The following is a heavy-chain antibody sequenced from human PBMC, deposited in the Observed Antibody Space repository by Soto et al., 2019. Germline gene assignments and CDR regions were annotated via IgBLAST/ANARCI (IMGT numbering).Heavy chain of an antibody. CDR2: IIPIFGPA. V-gene: IGHV1-69*01. CDR1: GGSVSNSA. Sequence: QVQLVQSGSEVKKPGSSVRVSCKASGGSVSNSAISWLRQAPGLGLEWMGGIIPIFGPAIYARKFQGRFTISADESTGTAYMELNNVRSDDTAVYYCGRGSSLTKVEYWGQGTLVTVSS. J-gene: IGHJ4*02. D-gene: IGHD6-6*01. CDR3: GRGSSLTKVEY.